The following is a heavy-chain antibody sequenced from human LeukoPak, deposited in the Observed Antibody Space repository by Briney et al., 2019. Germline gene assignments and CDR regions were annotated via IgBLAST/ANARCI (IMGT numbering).Heavy chain of an antibody. CDR1: GYTFTSYY. J-gene: IGHJ4*02. V-gene: IGHV1-46*01. D-gene: IGHD1-1*01. Sequence: ASVKVSCKASGYTFTSYYMHWVRQAPGQGLEWMGIINPSGGSTSYAQKLQGRVTMTTDTSTSTAYMELRSLRSDDTAVYYCARGWNREQLDYWGRGTLVTVSS. CDR3: ARGWNREQLDY. CDR2: INPSGGST.